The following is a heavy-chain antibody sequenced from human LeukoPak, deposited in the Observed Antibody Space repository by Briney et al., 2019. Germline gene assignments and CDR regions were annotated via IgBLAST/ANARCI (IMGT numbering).Heavy chain of an antibody. Sequence: ASVKVSCKASGYTFTDYYMPWVRQAPGQGLEWMGWVNPNSGDTNYVHKFQGRVTMTSDTSISTAYMDLSRVRSDDTAVYYCALLFSSTWYRFDSWGQGTLVTVSS. V-gene: IGHV1-2*02. J-gene: IGHJ4*02. CDR3: ALLFSSTWYRFDS. CDR2: VNPNSGDT. CDR1: GYTFTDYY. D-gene: IGHD6-13*01.